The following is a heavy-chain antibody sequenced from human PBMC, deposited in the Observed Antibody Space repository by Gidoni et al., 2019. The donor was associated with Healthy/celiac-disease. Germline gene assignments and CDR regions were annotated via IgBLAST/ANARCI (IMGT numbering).Heavy chain of an antibody. V-gene: IGHV3-23*01. D-gene: IGHD3-3*01. CDR2: IIGSCGST. CDR1: GLTVSSYA. J-gene: IGHJ4*02. CDR3: AKVDISDFWSGYPTSFDY. Sequence: EVQLLESGGGLVQPGGSLSLSCAAAGLTVSSYARGWVRPAPGKGRGWVSAIIGSCGSTYYADSVKGRFTISRDNSKNTLYLQMNSLRAEYTAVYYCAKVDISDFWSGYPTSFDYWGQGTLVTVSS.